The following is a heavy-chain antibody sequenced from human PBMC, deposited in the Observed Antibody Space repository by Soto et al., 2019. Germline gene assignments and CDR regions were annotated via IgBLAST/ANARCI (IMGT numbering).Heavy chain of an antibody. CDR1: GFTYSSHG. CDR2: LSRGGGST. J-gene: IGHJ3*02. V-gene: IGHV3-23*01. D-gene: IGHD5-12*01. CDR3: ARDGQYRTDGFDI. Sequence: EAQLLESGGELIQPGGSLRLSCAASGFTYSSHGMSWVRQAPGKGLEWIAGLSRGGGSTYYADSVKGRFTISRDNSKNTLDLIMNSLRVEDTALYYCARDGQYRTDGFDIWGQGTMDTVSS.